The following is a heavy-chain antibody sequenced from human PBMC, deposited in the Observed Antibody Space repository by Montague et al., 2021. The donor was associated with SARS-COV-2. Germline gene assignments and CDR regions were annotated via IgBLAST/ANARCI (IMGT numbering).Heavy chain of an antibody. J-gene: IGHJ6*02. CDR3: ARERSADYYDGSGYHSYKYGIDV. CDR2: IYTSGSS. D-gene: IGHD3-22*01. V-gene: IGHV4-61*02. Sequence: TLSLTCTVSGGSVSSGSYYWSWIRQPAGKGLEWIGRIYTSGSSNYNPSLKSRVTISVDTSKNQFSLKVSSVTAADTAVYYCARERSADYYDGSGYHSYKYGIDVWGQGTTVTVSS. CDR1: GGSVSSGSYY.